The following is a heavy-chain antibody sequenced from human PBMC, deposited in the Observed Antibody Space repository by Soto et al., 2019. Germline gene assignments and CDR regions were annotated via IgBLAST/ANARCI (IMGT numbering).Heavy chain of an antibody. V-gene: IGHV4-34*01. CDR3: AKGKHPDY. CDR1: GGSFSAYY. CDR2: ITHSGST. J-gene: IGHJ4*02. Sequence: QVQLQQWGAGLLKPSETLSLTCAVYGGSFSAYYWSWIRQPPGKGLEWIGEITHSGSTNYNPSLKSRVTISAHTSKNQFSLKVSSLTAADTAVYYCAKGKHPDYCGQGTLVTVSS.